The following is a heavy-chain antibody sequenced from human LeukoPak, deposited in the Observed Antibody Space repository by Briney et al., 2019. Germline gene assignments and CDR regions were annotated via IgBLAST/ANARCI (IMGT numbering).Heavy chain of an antibody. V-gene: IGHV3-7*01. CDR1: GFTFRSHW. CDR3: ATISAQTFDI. Sequence: GGSLRLSCVGSGFTFRSHWVNWVRQSPGKGLEWVANIKPDGIDKYYVDSARGRFTVSRDNAKNSAFLQMNSLRAEDTAIYYCATISAQTFDIWGQGTLVSLSS. D-gene: IGHD5-24*01. J-gene: IGHJ3*02. CDR2: IKPDGIDK.